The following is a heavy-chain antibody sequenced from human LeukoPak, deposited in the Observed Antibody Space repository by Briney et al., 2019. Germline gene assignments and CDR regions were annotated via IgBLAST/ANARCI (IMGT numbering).Heavy chain of an antibody. D-gene: IGHD1-1*01. CDR2: ITGSGANT. Sequence: PGRPLRLSCAASGITFSNHAMTWVRQAPGKGLEWVSGITGSGANTYYAESVKGRFTISRDNSRNTLYLQMNSLRAEDAALYYCATRPATETYFGVFDYWGQGTLVTVSS. CDR1: GITFSNHA. J-gene: IGHJ4*02. CDR3: ATRPATETYFGVFDY. V-gene: IGHV3-23*01.